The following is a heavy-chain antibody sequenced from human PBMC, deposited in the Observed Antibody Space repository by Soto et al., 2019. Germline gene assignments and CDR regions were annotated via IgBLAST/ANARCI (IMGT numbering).Heavy chain of an antibody. CDR2: IGIYRNT. V-gene: IGHV3-23*01. Sequence: GGSLRLSCVGSGFPFSAYDMDWVRQAPGKGLEWVSAIGIYRNTYFAPSVKGRFTISRDDSRNTVYLQMNSLRVDDTAIYYCAKEANLGSPGGYFDSWAQGTLVTVSS. CDR3: AKEANLGSPGGYFDS. D-gene: IGHD3-16*01. J-gene: IGHJ4*02. CDR1: GFPFSAYD.